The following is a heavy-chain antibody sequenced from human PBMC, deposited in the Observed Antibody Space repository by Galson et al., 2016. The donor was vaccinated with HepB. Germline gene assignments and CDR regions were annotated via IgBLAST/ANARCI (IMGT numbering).Heavy chain of an antibody. CDR2: ISYDGSNK. V-gene: IGHV3-30*04. CDR3: AGSYDSSGYYLLTYGMDV. CDR1: GFNFRSYA. Sequence: SLRLSCAASGFNFRSYAIHWVRQAPGKGPEWVAVISYDGSNKYYADSVKGRFTISRDNSKNTLYLQMNSLRAEDTAVFYCAGSYDSSGYYLLTYGMDVWGKGTTVTVSS. D-gene: IGHD3-22*01. J-gene: IGHJ6*04.